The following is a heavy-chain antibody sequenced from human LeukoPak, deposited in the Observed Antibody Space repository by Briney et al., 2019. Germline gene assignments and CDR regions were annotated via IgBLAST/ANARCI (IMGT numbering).Heavy chain of an antibody. CDR1: GYTFTSYG. J-gene: IGHJ6*03. D-gene: IGHD2-15*01. Sequence: ASVKVSCKASGYTFTSYGISWVRQAPGQGLEWMGWISAYNGDTNYARKLQGRVTMTTDTSTSTAYMELRSLRSDDTAVYYCGRIQNDYHYYYTDVWGKGTTVTASS. CDR3: GRIQNDYHYYYTDV. V-gene: IGHV1-18*01. CDR2: ISAYNGDT.